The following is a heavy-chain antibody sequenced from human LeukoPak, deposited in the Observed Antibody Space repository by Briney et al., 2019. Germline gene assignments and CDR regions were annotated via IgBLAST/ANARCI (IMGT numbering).Heavy chain of an antibody. V-gene: IGHV3-21*01. CDR3: ATSGSYQKFDY. CDR1: GFTFSSYW. D-gene: IGHD1-26*01. J-gene: IGHJ4*02. CDR2: ISSSSTYI. Sequence: PGGSLRLSCAASGFTFSSYWMSWVRQIPGKGLEWVSSISSSSTYISYADSLKGRFTISRDNAKNSLYLEMYSLRAEDTAIYYCATSGSYQKFDYWGRGTQVTVSS.